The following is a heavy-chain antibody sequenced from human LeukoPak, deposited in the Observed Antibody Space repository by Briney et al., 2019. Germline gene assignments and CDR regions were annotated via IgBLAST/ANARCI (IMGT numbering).Heavy chain of an antibody. V-gene: IGHV3-23*01. D-gene: IGHD3-10*01. J-gene: IGHJ4*02. CDR1: GFIFDDYG. Sequence: GGSLRLSCAASGFIFDDYGMHWVRQAPGKGLEWVSAISGSGGSTYYADSVKGRFTISRDNSKNTLYLQMNSLRAEDTAVYYCAKEGKVLLWFGESDYWGQGTLVTVSS. CDR2: ISGSGGST. CDR3: AKEGKVLLWFGESDY.